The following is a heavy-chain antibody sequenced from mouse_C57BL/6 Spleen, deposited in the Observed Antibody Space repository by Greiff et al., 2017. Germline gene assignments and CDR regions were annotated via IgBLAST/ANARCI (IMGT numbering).Heavy chain of an antibody. Sequence: EVMLVESGGGLVKPGGSLKLSCAASGFTFSDYGMHWVRQAPEKGLEWVAYISSGSSTIYYADTVKGRFTISRDNAKKTLFLQMTSLRSEDTAMYYCARSGYSNLYAMDYWGQGTSVTVSS. CDR1: GFTFSDYG. V-gene: IGHV5-17*01. CDR2: ISSGSSTI. CDR3: ARSGYSNLYAMDY. D-gene: IGHD2-5*01. J-gene: IGHJ4*01.